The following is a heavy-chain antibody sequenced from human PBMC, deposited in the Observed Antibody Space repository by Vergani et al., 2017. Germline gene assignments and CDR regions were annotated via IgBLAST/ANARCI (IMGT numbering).Heavy chain of an antibody. J-gene: IGHJ6*02. V-gene: IGHV1-46*03. CDR2: INPSGGST. CDR3: ARDATNSGSYTRKLYYYYYGMDV. D-gene: IGHD1-26*01. Sequence: QVQLVQSGAEVKKPGASVKVSCKASGYTFTSYYMHWVRQAPGQGLEWMGIINPSGGSTSYAQKFQGRVTMTRDTSTSTVYMELSSLRSEDTAVYYCARDATNSGSYTRKLYYYYYGMDVWGQGTTVTVSS. CDR1: GYTFTSYY.